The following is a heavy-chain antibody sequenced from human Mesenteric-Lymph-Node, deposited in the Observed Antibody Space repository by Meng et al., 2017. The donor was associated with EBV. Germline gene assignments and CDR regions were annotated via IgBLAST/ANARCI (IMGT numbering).Heavy chain of an antibody. Sequence: QVELQESGPGQVKSSQTLSLTCAVSGGSISSGSYYWSWIRQPPGKGLEWIGYIYYSGNTYYNPSLESRVTISIDTSKSQVSLKLTSVTAADTAVYYCARVTYSGSRYPSVFDYWGQGNLVTVSS. CDR2: IYYSGNT. CDR1: GGSISSGSYY. D-gene: IGHD6-13*01. J-gene: IGHJ4*02. CDR3: ARVTYSGSRYPSVFDY. V-gene: IGHV4-30-4*01.